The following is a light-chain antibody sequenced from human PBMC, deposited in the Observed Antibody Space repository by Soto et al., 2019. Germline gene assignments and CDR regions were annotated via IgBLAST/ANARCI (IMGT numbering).Light chain of an antibody. J-gene: IGLJ1*01. Sequence: QSVLTQPASVSGSPGQSITISCTGTSSDVGGFNFVSWYQQYPGKAPKRMIYEVSNRPSGVSTRFSGSKSGNTASLTISGLQPEDEADYYCSSNTSTSARVFGTGTKVTVL. CDR2: EVS. CDR1: SSDVGGFNF. CDR3: SSNTSTSARV. V-gene: IGLV2-14*01.